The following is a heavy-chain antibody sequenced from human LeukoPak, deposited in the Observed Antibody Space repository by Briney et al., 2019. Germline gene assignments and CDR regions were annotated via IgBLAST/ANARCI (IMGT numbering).Heavy chain of an antibody. CDR3: ASNYYYYYGMDV. CDR1: GFTFTSYR. CDR2: ISSSISYI. J-gene: IGHJ6*04. V-gene: IGHV3-21*01. Sequence: AGPSLSPSCAASGFTFTSYRTNSASQAPGKGMEWLSSISSSISYINYADSMKGSLSISRDNAKNSLYLQMNSLRAEDTAVYYCASNYYYYYGMDVWGKGTTVTVSS.